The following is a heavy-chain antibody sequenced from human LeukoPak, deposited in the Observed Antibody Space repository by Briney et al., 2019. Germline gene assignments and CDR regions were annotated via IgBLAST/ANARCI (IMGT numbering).Heavy chain of an antibody. Sequence: GGSLRLSCVASGFSFSSYPMNWVRQAPGKGLEWVSHINSDTNITPYTASVSGRFTISRDNAKNTLYVQVNSLGTEDTAAYYCAKGSYYDSSGSFYFDYWGQGTLVTVSS. V-gene: IGHV3-48*01. CDR1: GFSFSSYP. D-gene: IGHD3-22*01. J-gene: IGHJ4*02. CDR3: AKGSYYDSSGSFYFDY. CDR2: INSDTNIT.